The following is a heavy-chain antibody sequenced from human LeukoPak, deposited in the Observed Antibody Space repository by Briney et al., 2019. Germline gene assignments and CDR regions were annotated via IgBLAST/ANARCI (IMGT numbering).Heavy chain of an antibody. CDR3: VRDNRSYNFDY. J-gene: IGHJ4*02. V-gene: IGHV3-74*01. CDR1: GFTFSRYW. CDR2: IKSDGSST. Sequence: PGGSLRLSCAASGFTFSRYWMHWVRQAPGKGLVWVSCIKSDGSSTSIADSAKGRFTISRDNAKNTVYLQMNSLRAEDTAVYYCVRDNRSYNFDYWGQGTLGTVSS. D-gene: IGHD1-26*01.